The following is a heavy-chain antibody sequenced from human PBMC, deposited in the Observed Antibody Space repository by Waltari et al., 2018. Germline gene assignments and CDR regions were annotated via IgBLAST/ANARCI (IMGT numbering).Heavy chain of an antibody. V-gene: IGHV3-7*01. CDR2: IKQDGSEE. D-gene: IGHD6-19*01. J-gene: IGHJ4*02. Sequence: EVQLVESGGGLVQPGGSLRLSCAASGISFMRFWMTWVRQAPGKGLEWVANIKQDGSEEYYVDSVKGRFTISKDNAKNSLYLQMNSLRAEDTAVYFCARERRGQSGWYYFDFWGQGSLVTVSS. CDR1: GISFMRFW. CDR3: ARERRGQSGWYYFDF.